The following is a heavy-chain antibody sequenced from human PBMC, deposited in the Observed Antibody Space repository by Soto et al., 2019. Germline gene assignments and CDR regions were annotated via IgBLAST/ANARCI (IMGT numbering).Heavy chain of an antibody. Sequence: PSETLSLTCTVSGGSISSYYWSWIRQPPGKGLEWIGYIYYSGSTNYNPSLKSRVTISVDTSKNQFSLKLSSVAAADTPVYYCAIAAAGVGAGYGMDVWGQGTTVTVSS. V-gene: IGHV4-59*01. J-gene: IGHJ6*02. D-gene: IGHD6-13*01. CDR2: IYYSGST. CDR1: GGSISSYY. CDR3: AIAAAGVGAGYGMDV.